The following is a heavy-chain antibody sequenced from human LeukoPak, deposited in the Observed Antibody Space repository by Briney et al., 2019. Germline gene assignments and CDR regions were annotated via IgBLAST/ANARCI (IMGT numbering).Heavy chain of an antibody. CDR2: INQGVSRT. V-gene: IGHV3-7*01. D-gene: IGHD2-8*01. CDR3: ARLKDDVTKFDY. Sequence: GRSLRLSCAGSGFDFSRYWMAWVRQAPGKGLEWGASINQGVSRTHYVASVNGRFTISRDNAKSSLFLQMTSLRVEATAVYYCARLKDDVTKFDYWGQGTLVTVSS. CDR1: GFDFSRYW. J-gene: IGHJ4*02.